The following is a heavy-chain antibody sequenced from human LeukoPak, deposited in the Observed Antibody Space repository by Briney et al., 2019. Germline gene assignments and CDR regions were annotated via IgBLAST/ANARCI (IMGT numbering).Heavy chain of an antibody. V-gene: IGHV4-4*07. CDR3: ARGAFQAAALHAFDI. CDR1: GGSISSYY. Sequence: SETLSLTCTVSGGSISSYYWSWIRQPAGKGLEWIGRIYTSGSTNYNPSLKSRVTMSVDTSKNQFSLKLSSVTAADTAVYYCARGAFQAAALHAFDIWGQGTMVTVSS. D-gene: IGHD6-13*01. CDR2: IYTSGST. J-gene: IGHJ3*02.